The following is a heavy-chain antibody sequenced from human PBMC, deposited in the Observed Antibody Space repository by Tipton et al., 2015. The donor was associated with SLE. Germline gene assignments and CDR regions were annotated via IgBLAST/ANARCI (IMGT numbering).Heavy chain of an antibody. CDR3: ARVIPSGYFFDY. CDR2: IYYSGST. V-gene: IGHV4-59*01. Sequence: TLPLTCTVSGGSISSYYWSWIRQPPGKGLEWIGYIYYSGSTNYNPSLKSRVTISVDTSKNQFSLKLSSVTAADTAVYYCARVIPSGYFFDYWGQGTLVTVSS. J-gene: IGHJ4*02. CDR1: GGSISSYY. D-gene: IGHD3-22*01.